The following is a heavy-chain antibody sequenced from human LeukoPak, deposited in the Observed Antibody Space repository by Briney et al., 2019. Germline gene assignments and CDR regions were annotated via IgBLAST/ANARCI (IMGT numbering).Heavy chain of an antibody. CDR3: AREVGEYYYYYGMDV. D-gene: IGHD3-16*01. V-gene: IGHV4-39*02. J-gene: IGHJ6*02. Sequence: ASETLSLTCTVSGGSISSSSYYWGWIRQPPGKGLEWIGSIYYSGSTYYNPSLKSRVTISVDTSKNQFSLKLSSVTAADTAVYYCAREVGEYYYYYGMDVWGQGTTVTVSS. CDR1: GGSISSSSYY. CDR2: IYYSGST.